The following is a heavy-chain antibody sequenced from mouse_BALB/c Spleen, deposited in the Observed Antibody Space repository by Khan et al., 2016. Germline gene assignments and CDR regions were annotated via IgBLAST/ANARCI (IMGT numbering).Heavy chain of an antibody. CDR3: AGVQLGYNEDFWL. V-gene: IGHV2-9*02. CDR2: IWTGGST. J-gene: IGHJ2*01. D-gene: IGHD2-2*01. Sequence: QVQLKESGPGLVAPSQSLSITCTVSGFSLTTYDIHWVRQPRGKGLKWLGVIWTGGSTNYNSALMSRLSISKDNSKSQVFSRLTSLQTDDTAVCHCAGVQLGYNEDFWLWGRGNTHAVSS. CDR1: GFSLTTYD.